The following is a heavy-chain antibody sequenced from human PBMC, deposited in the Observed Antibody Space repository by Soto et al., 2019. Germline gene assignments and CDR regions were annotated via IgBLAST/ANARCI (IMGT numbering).Heavy chain of an antibody. CDR1: GFTFTSYA. CDR3: AKRRGAGGHFDY. CDR2: ISSGGST. Sequence: GGSLRLSCAASGFTFTSYAMGWVRQAPGKGLEWVSVISSGGSTYYADSVRGRFTISRDNSKDTLSLQMNSLRAEDTAVYYCAKRRGAGGHFDYWGQGALVTVSS. V-gene: IGHV3-23*01. D-gene: IGHD2-15*01. J-gene: IGHJ4*02.